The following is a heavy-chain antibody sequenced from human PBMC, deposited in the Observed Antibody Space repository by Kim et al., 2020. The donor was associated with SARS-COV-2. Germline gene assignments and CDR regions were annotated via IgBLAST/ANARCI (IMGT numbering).Heavy chain of an antibody. J-gene: IGHJ4*02. D-gene: IGHD3-22*01. Sequence: SETLSLTCTVSGGSISSYYWSWIRQPPGKGLEWIGYIYYSGSTNYNPSLKSRVTISVDTSKNQFSLKLSSVTAADTAVYYCARGPGKDYYDSSGYYDWGQGTLVTVSS. V-gene: IGHV4-59*01. CDR2: IYYSGST. CDR3: ARGPGKDYYDSSGYYD. CDR1: GGSISSYY.